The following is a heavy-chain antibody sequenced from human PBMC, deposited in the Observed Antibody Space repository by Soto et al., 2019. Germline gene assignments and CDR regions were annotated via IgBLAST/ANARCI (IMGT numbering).Heavy chain of an antibody. Sequence: SGPTLVNPTETLTLTCTVSGFSLSNARMGVSWIRQPPGKALEWLAHIFSNDEKSYSTSLKSRLTISKDTSKSQVVLTMTNMDPVDTPTYYCARTAYYYDSSGYYYLDAYYFDYWGQGTLVTVSS. CDR1: GFSLSNARMG. CDR3: ARTAYYYDSSGYYYLDAYYFDY. J-gene: IGHJ4*02. V-gene: IGHV2-26*01. CDR2: IFSNDEK. D-gene: IGHD3-22*01.